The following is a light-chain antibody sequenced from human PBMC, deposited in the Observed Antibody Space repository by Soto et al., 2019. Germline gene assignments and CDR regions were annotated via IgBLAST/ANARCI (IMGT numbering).Light chain of an antibody. J-gene: IGKJ5*01. CDR3: QQSSDWPIP. CDR2: DAS. Sequence: EIVGTECRVSRSLSPGERATLSFRASQSVSSYLAWYQQKPGQAPRLLIYDASNRATGIPARFSGSGSGADFTLTITSLQSEDFAVYYCQQSSDWPIPFGQGTRLAI. CDR1: QSVSSY. V-gene: IGKV3-11*01.